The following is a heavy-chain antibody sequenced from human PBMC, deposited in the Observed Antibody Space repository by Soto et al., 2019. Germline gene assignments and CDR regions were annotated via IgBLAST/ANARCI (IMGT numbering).Heavy chain of an antibody. J-gene: IGHJ6*02. CDR1: GGTFSSYA. CDR3: ARVYYDILTGVGNYYYYGMDV. V-gene: IGHV1-69*13. Sequence: ASVKVSCKASGGTFSSYAISWVRQAPGQGLEWMGGIIPIFGTANYAQKFQGRVTITADESTSTAYMELSSLRSEDTAVYYCARVYYDILTGVGNYYYYGMDVWGQGTTVTV. CDR2: IIPIFGTA. D-gene: IGHD3-9*01.